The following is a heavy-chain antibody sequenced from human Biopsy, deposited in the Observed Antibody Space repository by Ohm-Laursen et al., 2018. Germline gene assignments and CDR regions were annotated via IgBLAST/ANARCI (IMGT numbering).Heavy chain of an antibody. CDR2: IFFSGDT. Sequence: TLSLTCIVSGDSIFGGGYYWTWIRQHPEKGLEWLGYIFFSGDTHYNPSLRSRVDISSDMSKNEFYLRLYSVTAADTAVYYCARGDYFDSNGYFWFDPWGQGTLVTVSS. J-gene: IGHJ5*02. D-gene: IGHD3-22*01. CDR3: ARGDYFDSNGYFWFDP. V-gene: IGHV4-31*03. CDR1: GDSIFGGGYY.